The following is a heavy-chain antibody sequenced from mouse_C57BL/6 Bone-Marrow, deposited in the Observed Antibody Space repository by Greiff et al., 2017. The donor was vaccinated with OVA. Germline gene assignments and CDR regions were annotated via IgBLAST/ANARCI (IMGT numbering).Heavy chain of an antibody. D-gene: IGHD3-3*01. CDR1: GYSFTGYY. V-gene: IGHV1-31*01. Sequence: EVKLQESGPELVKPGASVKISCKASGYSFTGYYMHWVKQSHGNILDWIGYIYPYNGVTSYNQNFKGKATLTVDKSSSTAYMELRSLTSEDYAVNYGARGTGFDNWGQGTTLTVSS. CDR2: IYPYNGVT. J-gene: IGHJ2*01. CDR3: ARGTGFDN.